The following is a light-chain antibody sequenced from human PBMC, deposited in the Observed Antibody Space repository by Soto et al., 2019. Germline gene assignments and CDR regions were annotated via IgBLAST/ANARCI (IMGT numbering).Light chain of an antibody. CDR1: QDIAKY. CDR3: QQYDDLLS. V-gene: IGKV1-33*01. J-gene: IGKJ4*01. Sequence: DIQMTQSPSSLSASVGDRVTITCQASQDIAKYLNWYQQKPGNAPKLLIYDASELHAGVPSRFSGSGSRTDFTFTISSVKPEDFATYYCQQYDDLLSFGGGTKVEIK. CDR2: DAS.